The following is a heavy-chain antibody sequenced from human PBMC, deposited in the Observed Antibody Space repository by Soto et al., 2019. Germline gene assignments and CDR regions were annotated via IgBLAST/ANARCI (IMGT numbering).Heavy chain of an antibody. J-gene: IGHJ4*02. CDR2: ISSSSSTK. D-gene: IGHD3-22*01. V-gene: IGHV3-48*02. CDR3: ARGQYYYAIGGYLY. CDR1: GFTFSSYS. Sequence: EVQLVESGGGLVRRGGSLRLSCAAAGFTFSSYSMNWVRQAPGKGLEWVSYISSSSSTKYYADSVKGRFTISRDNAKNPLYLQMNSLRDEDTAVYYCARGQYYYAIGGYLYWGQGTLVTVSS.